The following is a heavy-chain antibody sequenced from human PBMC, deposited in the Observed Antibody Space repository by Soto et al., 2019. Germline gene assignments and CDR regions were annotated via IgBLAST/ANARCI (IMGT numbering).Heavy chain of an antibody. D-gene: IGHD3-3*01. Sequence: PGGSLRLSCAASGFPFSSYGRHWVRQAPGKGLEWVAVISYDGSNKYYADSVKGRFTISRDNSKNTLYLQMNSQRAEDTAVYYCAKDGYDFWSGYPRVYYYYGMDVWGQGTTVTVSS. CDR1: GFPFSSYG. V-gene: IGHV3-30*18. CDR2: ISYDGSNK. J-gene: IGHJ6*02. CDR3: AKDGYDFWSGYPRVYYYYGMDV.